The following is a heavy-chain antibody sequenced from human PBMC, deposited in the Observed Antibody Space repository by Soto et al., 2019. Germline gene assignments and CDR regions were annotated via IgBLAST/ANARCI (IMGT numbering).Heavy chain of an antibody. J-gene: IGHJ6*02. CDR2: ISGSGGST. D-gene: IGHD3-22*01. V-gene: IGHV3-23*01. CDR3: AKDRIPTYYYDSSRIYYGMDV. CDR1: GFTCSSYA. Sequence: PGGSLRLSCAASGFTCSSYAMSWVRQAPGKGLEWVSAISGSGGSTYYADSVKGRFTISRDNSKNTLYLQMNSLRAEDTAVYYCAKDRIPTYYYDSSRIYYGMDVWGQGTTVTVSS.